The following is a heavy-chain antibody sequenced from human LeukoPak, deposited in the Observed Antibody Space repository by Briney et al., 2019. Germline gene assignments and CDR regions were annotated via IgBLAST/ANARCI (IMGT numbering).Heavy chain of an antibody. Sequence: PGGSLRLSCAASGFTFSSYEMNWVRQAPGKGLEWVSYISSSGSTIYYADSVKGRFTISRDNAKNSLYLQMNSLRAEDTAVYYCARENYDILTGYSYYFDYWGQGTLVTVPS. D-gene: IGHD3-9*01. CDR2: ISSSGSTI. V-gene: IGHV3-48*03. J-gene: IGHJ4*02. CDR1: GFTFSSYE. CDR3: ARENYDILTGYSYYFDY.